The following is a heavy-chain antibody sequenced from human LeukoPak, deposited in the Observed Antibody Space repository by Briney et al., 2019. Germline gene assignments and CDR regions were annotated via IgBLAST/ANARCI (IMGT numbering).Heavy chain of an antibody. D-gene: IGHD6-13*01. V-gene: IGHV4-59*01. CDR2: ILNSGST. Sequence: SETLSLTCTVSGCSLISYHWSWILQPPEKALEWIGKILNSGSTDYNPSLKSRVTISVDTSKNQFSLKLSSVTTADTAVYYCARHLGGYSRSWYYPEFDYWGQGTLVTVSS. CDR3: ARHLGGYSRSWYYPEFDY. J-gene: IGHJ4*02. CDR1: GCSLISYH.